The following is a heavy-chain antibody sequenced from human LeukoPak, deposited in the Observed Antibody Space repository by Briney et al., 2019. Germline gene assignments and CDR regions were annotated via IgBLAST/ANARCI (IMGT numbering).Heavy chain of an antibody. CDR3: ARDSNKWDFDY. Sequence: APLRVSCTASGYTFTRYYMHWAPQAPGHGLEWMGIISPSGGSTSYAPKFQGRVNMTRDTSSRTVYRELSSLRSEDTAVYYCARDSNKWDFDYWGQGTLVTVSS. CDR1: GYTFTRYY. V-gene: IGHV1-46*01. D-gene: IGHD1-26*01. J-gene: IGHJ4*02. CDR2: ISPSGGST.